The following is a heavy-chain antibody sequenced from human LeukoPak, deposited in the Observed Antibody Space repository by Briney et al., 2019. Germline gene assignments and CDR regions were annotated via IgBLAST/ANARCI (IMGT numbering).Heavy chain of an antibody. CDR3: ARNDSSGYFDY. D-gene: IGHD3-22*01. J-gene: IGHJ4*02. Sequence: SETLSLTCAVSDYSISSGNYWGWIRQPPGKGLEWIESVYHSGSTHYRPSLKSRVTISVDTSKNQFSLKLSSVTAADTAVYYCARNDSSGYFDYWGQGTLVTVSS. CDR1: DYSISSGNY. CDR2: VYHSGST. V-gene: IGHV4-38-2*01.